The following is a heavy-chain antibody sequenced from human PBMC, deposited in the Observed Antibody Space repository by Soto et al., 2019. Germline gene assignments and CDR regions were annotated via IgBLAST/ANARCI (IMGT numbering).Heavy chain of an antibody. CDR3: AKKDGSGSYEEDYYYYGMDV. V-gene: IGHV3-23*01. J-gene: IGHJ6*02. CDR2: ISGSGGST. Sequence: GGSLRLSCAASGFTFRSYAMSWVRQAPGKGLEWVSAISGSGGSTYYADSVKGRFTISRENSKNTLYLQMNSLRAEDTAVYYCAKKDGSGSYEEDYYYYGMDVWSQGTTVTGSS. CDR1: GFTFRSYA. D-gene: IGHD3-10*01.